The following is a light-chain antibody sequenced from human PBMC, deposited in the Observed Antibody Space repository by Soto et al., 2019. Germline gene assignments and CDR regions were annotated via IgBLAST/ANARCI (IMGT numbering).Light chain of an antibody. V-gene: IGLV2-14*01. J-gene: IGLJ2*01. Sequence: QSALTQPASVSGSPGQSITISCTGTSSDIGGYNSVSWYQQHPGKAPKLMIYDVTNRPSWVSNRFSGSKSGNTASLTISGLQAEDEADYSCSSYTSSSTLVFGGGTKLTVL. CDR2: DVT. CDR1: SSDIGGYNS. CDR3: SSYTSSSTLV.